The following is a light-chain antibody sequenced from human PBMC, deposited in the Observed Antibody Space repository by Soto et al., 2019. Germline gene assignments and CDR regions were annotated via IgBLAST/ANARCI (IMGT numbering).Light chain of an antibody. CDR3: QQYESLPLT. CDR1: QDMNKN. J-gene: IGKJ5*01. V-gene: IGKV1-33*01. Sequence: DIQMTQSPYSLSASVGDRVTITCQASQDMNKNLIWYQQKPGKPPKLLIYDASDLEPGVPLRIKGNDLGTGSNFPIGSLQPEDFATYYCQQYESLPLTFGQGTRQEIK. CDR2: DAS.